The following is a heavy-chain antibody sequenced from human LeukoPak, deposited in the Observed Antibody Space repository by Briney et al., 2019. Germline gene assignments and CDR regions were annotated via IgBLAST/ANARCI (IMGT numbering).Heavy chain of an antibody. J-gene: IGHJ4*02. CDR3: TRDQTPYY. V-gene: IGHV3-49*04. CDR1: GFTFGDYA. CDR2: IRSKIYGGTP. Sequence: PGRSLRLSCTASGFTFGDYAMTWVRQAPGKGLEWVGFIRSKIYGGTPEYAASVKGRFTISRDDSKGIAYLQMSSLKTEDTAVYYCTRDQTPYYWGQGTLVTVSS.